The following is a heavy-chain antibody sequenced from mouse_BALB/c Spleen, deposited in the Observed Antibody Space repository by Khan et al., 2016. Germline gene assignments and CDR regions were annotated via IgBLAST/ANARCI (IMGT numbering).Heavy chain of an antibody. CDR1: GYSFTSYY. Sequence: VQLQQSGPELMKPGASVKISYKASGYSFTSYYMHWVKQSHGKSLEWIGYIDPFNGGTSYNQKFKGKATLTVDKSSSTAYMHLSSLTSEDSAVYYCASSTQSVYAMDYWGQGTSVTVSS. CDR2: IDPFNGGT. V-gene: IGHV1S135*01. J-gene: IGHJ4*01. CDR3: ASSTQSVYAMDY. D-gene: IGHD1-1*01.